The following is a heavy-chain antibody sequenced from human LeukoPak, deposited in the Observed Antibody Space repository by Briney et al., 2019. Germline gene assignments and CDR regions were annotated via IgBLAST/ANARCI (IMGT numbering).Heavy chain of an antibody. D-gene: IGHD2-2*01. Sequence: GGSLRLSCAGSGFTFSTYTMSWVRQAPGKGLEWVSGISGNGGITNYADSVKGRFTISRDNSKNTLYLQMNSLRSEDTAVYYCAREGPGGYQLLLAGFDPWGQGTLVTVSS. CDR3: AREGPGGYQLLLAGFDP. V-gene: IGHV3-23*01. CDR2: ISGNGGIT. J-gene: IGHJ5*02. CDR1: GFTFSTYT.